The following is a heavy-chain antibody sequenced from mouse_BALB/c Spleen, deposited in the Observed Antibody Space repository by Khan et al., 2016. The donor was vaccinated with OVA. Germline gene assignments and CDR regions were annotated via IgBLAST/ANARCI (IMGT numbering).Heavy chain of an antibody. CDR1: GYTFTSYV. Sequence: VQLKQSGPELLKPGASVKMSCKASGYTFTSYVMHWVKQKPGQGLEWIGYIYPFNDDSKYSEKFKGKATLTSDTSSNTAYMELSSLTSGDSAVYYCATQGSTYTWFAYWGQGTLVTVSA. V-gene: IGHV1S136*01. D-gene: IGHD1-1*01. CDR3: ATQGSTYTWFAY. J-gene: IGHJ3*01. CDR2: IYPFNDDS.